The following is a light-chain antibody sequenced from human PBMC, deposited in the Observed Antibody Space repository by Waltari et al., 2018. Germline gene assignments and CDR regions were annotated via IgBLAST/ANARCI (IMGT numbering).Light chain of an antibody. CDR3: QQYNHYSWT. Sequence: DIQMTQSPSTLSASVGDRVTITFRASQIVRTFLAWYQQKPGKAPKLLIYRASTLESGVPSRFAGSGSETEFTLTISGLQPDDFATYYCQQYNHYSWTFGQGTEVDIK. CDR2: RAS. CDR1: QIVRTF. V-gene: IGKV1-5*03. J-gene: IGKJ1*01.